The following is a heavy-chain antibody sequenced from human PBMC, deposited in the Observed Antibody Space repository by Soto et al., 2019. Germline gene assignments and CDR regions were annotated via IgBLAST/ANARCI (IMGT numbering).Heavy chain of an antibody. CDR3: ERAVPGMDV. D-gene: IGHD6-6*01. Sequence: PGGSLRLSCAGSGFTFSYFAMHWVRQAPGKGLDWVALISTDGSDEYYADSVKGRFTISRDNSKNTLYLQMNSLRPEDTAVYYCERAVPGMDVWGQGTTVTVSS. J-gene: IGHJ6*02. CDR1: GFTFSYFA. CDR2: ISTDGSDE. V-gene: IGHV3-30-3*01.